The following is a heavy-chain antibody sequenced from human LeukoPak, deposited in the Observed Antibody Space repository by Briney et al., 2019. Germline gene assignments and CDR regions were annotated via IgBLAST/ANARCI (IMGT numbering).Heavy chain of an antibody. Sequence: PGGSLRLSCAASGFTFDDYAMHWVRQAPGKGLEWVSGVSWHSGSIGYADSVKGRFTISRDNAKNSLYLQMNSLRTEDTALYYCARDFNFWSGYYGFDYWGQGTLVTVSS. V-gene: IGHV3-9*01. CDR3: ARDFNFWSGYYGFDY. J-gene: IGHJ4*02. CDR1: GFTFDDYA. CDR2: VSWHSGSI. D-gene: IGHD3-3*01.